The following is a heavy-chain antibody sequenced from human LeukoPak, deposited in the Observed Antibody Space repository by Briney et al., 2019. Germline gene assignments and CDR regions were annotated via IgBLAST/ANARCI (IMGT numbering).Heavy chain of an antibody. Sequence: SETLSLTCTVSGGSISSGSYYCSWIRQPAGKGLEWIGHIYTSGSTNYNPSLESRVTISVDTSKNQFSLKLSSVTAADTAVYYCAREEDWNYDYWGQGTLVTVSS. J-gene: IGHJ4*02. V-gene: IGHV4-61*09. D-gene: IGHD1-7*01. CDR3: AREEDWNYDY. CDR1: GGSISSGSYY. CDR2: IYTSGST.